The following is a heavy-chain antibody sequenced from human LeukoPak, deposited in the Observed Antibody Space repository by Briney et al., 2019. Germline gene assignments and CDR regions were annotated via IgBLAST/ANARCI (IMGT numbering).Heavy chain of an antibody. J-gene: IGHJ4*02. CDR3: ARGGLYDSSGDIFDY. CDR1: GGSISSGGYS. Sequence: PSQTLSLTCAVSGGSISSGGYSWSWIRQPPGKGLEWIGYIYHSGGTYYNPSLKSRVTISVDRSKNQFSLKLSSVTAADTAVYYCARGGLYDSSGDIFDYWGQGTLVTVSS. CDR2: IYHSGGT. V-gene: IGHV4-30-2*01. D-gene: IGHD3-22*01.